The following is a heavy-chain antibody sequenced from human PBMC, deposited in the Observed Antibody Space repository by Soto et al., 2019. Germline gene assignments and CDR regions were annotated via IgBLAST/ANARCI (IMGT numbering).Heavy chain of an antibody. V-gene: IGHV3-23*01. CDR3: AKDPTRNDYSNDNWFDP. CDR2: ISGSGGST. D-gene: IGHD4-4*01. CDR1: GFTFSSYA. Sequence: GGSLRLSCAASGFTFSSYAMSWVRQAPGKGLEWVSAISGSGGSTYYADSVKGRFTISRDNSKNTLYLQMNSLRAEDTAVYYCAKDPTRNDYSNDNWFDPWGQGTLVTVSS. J-gene: IGHJ5*02.